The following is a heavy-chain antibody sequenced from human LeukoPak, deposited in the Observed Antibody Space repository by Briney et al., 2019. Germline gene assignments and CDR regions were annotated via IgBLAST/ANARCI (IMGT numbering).Heavy chain of an antibody. J-gene: IGHJ4*02. CDR2: ISAYNGNT. Sequence: ASVKVSCKASGYTFTSYGISWVRQAPGQGLEWMGWISAYNGNTNYAQKLQGRVTMTTDTSTSTAYMELRSLRSDDTAVYYCARARTMPGYSSSWLYFDYWGQGTLVTVSS. D-gene: IGHD6-13*01. V-gene: IGHV1-18*01. CDR3: ARARTMPGYSSSWLYFDY. CDR1: GYTFTSYG.